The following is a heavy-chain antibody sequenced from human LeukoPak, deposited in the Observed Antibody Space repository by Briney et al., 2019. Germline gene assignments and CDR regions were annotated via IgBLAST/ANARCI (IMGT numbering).Heavy chain of an antibody. J-gene: IGHJ6*03. CDR3: ARGTTGNYYYYYYMDV. V-gene: IGHV4-59*08. D-gene: IGHD1-7*01. CDR1: GGSISSYY. CDR2: IYYSGST. Sequence: SETLSLTCTVSGGSISSYYWSWIRRPPGKGLEWIGYIYYSGSTNYNPSLKSRVTISVDTSKNQFSLKLSSVTAADTAVYYCARGTTGNYYYYYYMDVWGKGTTVTISS.